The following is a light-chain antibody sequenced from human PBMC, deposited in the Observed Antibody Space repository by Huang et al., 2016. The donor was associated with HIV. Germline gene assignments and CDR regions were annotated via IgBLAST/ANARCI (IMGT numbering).Light chain of an antibody. Sequence: AIRMTQSPSSLSASTGDRVTITCRASQNIGTSLAWYPQRPGRAPTLLLYDASTRQRGGPSRFSGSGSRTVFTLNIGCLQVEDAAIYYCQHSDGLSPLTFGGGTKVDLK. CDR1: QNIGTS. CDR3: QHSDGLSPLT. CDR2: DAS. V-gene: IGKV1-8*01. J-gene: IGKJ4*01.